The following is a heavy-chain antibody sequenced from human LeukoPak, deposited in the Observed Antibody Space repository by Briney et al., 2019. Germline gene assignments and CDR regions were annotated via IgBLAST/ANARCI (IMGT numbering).Heavy chain of an antibody. CDR3: ARVKRIAVAGILDY. CDR1: GYTFTSYG. J-gene: IGHJ4*02. Sequence: ASVKVSCKASGYTFTSYGISWVRQATGQGLEWMGWMNPNSGNTGYAQKFQGRVTMTRNTSISTAYMELSSLRSEDTAVYYCARVKRIAVAGILDYWGQGTLVTVSS. V-gene: IGHV1-8*02. D-gene: IGHD6-19*01. CDR2: MNPNSGNT.